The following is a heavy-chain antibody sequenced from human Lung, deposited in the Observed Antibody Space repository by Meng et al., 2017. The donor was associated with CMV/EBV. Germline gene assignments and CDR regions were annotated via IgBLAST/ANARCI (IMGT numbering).Heavy chain of an antibody. D-gene: IGHD3-22*01. CDR3: ARVWFLRGQVRGLDD. V-gene: IGHV4-61*01. Sequence: LCLXCIVSGGSGSSGSYYWSWIRQPPGKGLEWIGYIYYSGSINYNPSLKSPVTISVDTSKNQFSLKLSSVTAADTAVYYWARVWFLRGQVRGLDDWGQGXLVTVSS. CDR1: GGSGSSGSYY. CDR2: IYYSGSI. J-gene: IGHJ4*02.